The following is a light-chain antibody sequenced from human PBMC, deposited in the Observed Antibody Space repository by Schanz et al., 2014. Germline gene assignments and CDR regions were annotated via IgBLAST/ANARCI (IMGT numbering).Light chain of an antibody. CDR3: SPYAGSNNLV. CDR1: SSDVGGYNF. Sequence: QSALTQPASVSGSPGQSITISCTGSSSDVGGYNFVSWYQHYPGKAPKLMIYDVSNRPSGVSNRFSGSKSGNTASLTISGLQAEDEADYYCSPYAGSNNLVFGGGTKLTVL. V-gene: IGLV2-14*03. J-gene: IGLJ2*01. CDR2: DVS.